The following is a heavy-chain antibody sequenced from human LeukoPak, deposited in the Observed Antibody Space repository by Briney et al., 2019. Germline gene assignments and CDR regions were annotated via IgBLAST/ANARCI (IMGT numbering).Heavy chain of an antibody. Sequence: SETLSLTCAVYGGSFSGYYWSWIRQPPGKGLEWIGEINHSGSTNYNPSLKSRVTISVDTSKNQFSLKLSSVTAADTAVYYCARGVGVTRGNYWGQGTLVTVSS. J-gene: IGHJ4*02. CDR3: ARGVGVTRGNY. D-gene: IGHD1-26*01. V-gene: IGHV4-34*01. CDR1: GGSFSGYY. CDR2: INHSGST.